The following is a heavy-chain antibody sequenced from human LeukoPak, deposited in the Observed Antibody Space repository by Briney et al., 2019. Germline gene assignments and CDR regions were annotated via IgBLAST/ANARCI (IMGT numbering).Heavy chain of an antibody. Sequence: PGGSLRLSCAASGFTFSSYAMSWVRQAPGKGLEWVSAISGSGGSTYHADSVKGRFTISRDNSKNTLYLQMNSLRAEDTAVYYCAKPSMVRSTPLDYWGQGTLVTVSS. J-gene: IGHJ4*02. V-gene: IGHV3-23*01. CDR3: AKPSMVRSTPLDY. CDR1: GFTFSSYA. D-gene: IGHD3-10*01. CDR2: ISGSGGST.